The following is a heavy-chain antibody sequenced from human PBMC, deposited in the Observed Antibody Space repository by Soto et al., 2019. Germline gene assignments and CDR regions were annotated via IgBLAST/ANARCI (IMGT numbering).Heavy chain of an antibody. CDR3: AKADDFSDRFDY. V-gene: IGHV4-4*07. Sequence: PSETLSLTCTVSGASISGFYWSWIRKSAGKGLEWIGRIYYSGSTYYNPSLRSRAIMSVDTSQNQFSLKLSSLTAADTAVYFCAKADDFSDRFDYWGQGALVTVSS. CDR2: IYYSGST. CDR1: GASISGFY. D-gene: IGHD4-17*01. J-gene: IGHJ4*02.